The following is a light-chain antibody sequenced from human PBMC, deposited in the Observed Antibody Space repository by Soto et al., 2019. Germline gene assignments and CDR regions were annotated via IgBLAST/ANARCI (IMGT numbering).Light chain of an antibody. CDR3: SSYAGNYIYV. J-gene: IGLJ1*01. CDR1: SSYIGPYDH. CDR2: AVS. Sequence: QSALTQPRSVSGSPGQSVTISCTRSSSYIGPYDHVAWYQQHPGKAPKLIIFAVSKRPSGFPDRFSCSKSGNTASLTISGLQAEDEADYYCSSYAGNYIYVFATGSKVTVL. V-gene: IGLV2-11*01.